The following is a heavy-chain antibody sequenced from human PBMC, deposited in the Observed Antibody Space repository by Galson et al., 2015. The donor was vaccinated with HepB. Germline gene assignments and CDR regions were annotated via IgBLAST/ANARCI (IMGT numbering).Heavy chain of an antibody. Sequence: SVKVSCKASGYTFTGYYMHWVRQAPGQGLEWMGWINPNSGGTNYAQKFQGRVTMTRDTSISTAYMELSRLRSDDTAVYYCARGSRTMDSSRSFGYWGQGTLVTVSS. D-gene: IGHD3-22*01. J-gene: IGHJ4*02. CDR2: INPNSGGT. CDR1: GYTFTGYY. V-gene: IGHV1-2*02. CDR3: ARGSRTMDSSRSFGY.